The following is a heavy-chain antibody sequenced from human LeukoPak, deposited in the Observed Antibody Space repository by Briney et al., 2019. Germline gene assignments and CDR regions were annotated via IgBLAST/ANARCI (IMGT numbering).Heavy chain of an antibody. CDR2: ISAYNGNT. CDR3: ARDYVPLDDIVVVPAAGSWFDP. V-gene: IGHV1-18*04. D-gene: IGHD2-2*01. CDR1: GYTFTGYY. Sequence: WASVKVSCKASGYTFTGYYMHWVRQAPGQGLEWMGWISAYNGNTNYAQKLQGRVTMTTDTSTSTAYMELRSLRPDDTAVYYCARDYVPLDDIVVVPAAGSWFDPWGQGTLVTVSS. J-gene: IGHJ5*02.